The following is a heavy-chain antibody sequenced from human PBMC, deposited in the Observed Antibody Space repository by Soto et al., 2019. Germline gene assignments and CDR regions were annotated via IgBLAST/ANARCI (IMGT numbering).Heavy chain of an antibody. CDR2: MNPNSGNT. J-gene: IGHJ3*02. CDR1: GYIFTSYD. CDR3: ARERSSGAFDI. Sequence: QVQLVQSGAEVKKPGASVKVSCKTPGYIFTSYDINWVRQATGHGLEWMGWMNPNSGNTAYAQKFQGRVTMTRNTSISTAYMELSSLRSEDTAVYYCARERSSGAFDIWGQGTMVTVSS. V-gene: IGHV1-8*01. D-gene: IGHD1-26*01.